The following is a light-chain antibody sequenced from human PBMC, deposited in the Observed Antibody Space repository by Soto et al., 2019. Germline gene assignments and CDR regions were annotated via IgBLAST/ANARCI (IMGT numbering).Light chain of an antibody. CDR3: CSYAGSNNYV. CDR2: EGI. CDR1: SSTVGGFNV. J-gene: IGLJ1*01. V-gene: IGLV2-23*01. Sequence: QSALTQPASVSGSPGQSITISCTGTSSTVGGFNVVSWYQQHPGKAPKVIIYEGIKRPSGVSNRFSGSNSGSTASLTISGLQAEDEADYYCCSYAGSNNYVFGTGTKVTVL.